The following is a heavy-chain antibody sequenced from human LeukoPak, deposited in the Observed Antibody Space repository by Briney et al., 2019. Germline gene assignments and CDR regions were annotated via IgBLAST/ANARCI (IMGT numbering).Heavy chain of an antibody. CDR3: ARGGRGSAAVVAPRSFDI. Sequence: GGSLRLSCAASGFTVSSTHMVWVRQAPGKGLEWVSVTYTGGNSYYAGSVKGRFIISRDISENTLYLQMNSLRAEDSALYYCARGGRGSAAVVAPRSFDIWGQGTMVTVSS. CDR1: GFTVSSTH. J-gene: IGHJ3*02. D-gene: IGHD3-22*01. V-gene: IGHV3-53*01. CDR2: TYTGGNS.